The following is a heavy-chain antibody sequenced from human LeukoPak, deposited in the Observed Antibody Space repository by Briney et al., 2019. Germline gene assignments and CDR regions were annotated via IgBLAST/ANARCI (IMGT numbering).Heavy chain of an antibody. CDR3: ARYDSSGYLTFDY. CDR2: ISSSSYI. J-gene: IGHJ4*02. CDR1: GFTFSSYS. V-gene: IGHV3-21*01. D-gene: IGHD3-22*01. Sequence: GGSLRLSCAASGFTFSSYSMNWLRQAPGKGLEWVSSISSSSYIYYADSVEGRFTISRDNAKNSLYLQMNSLRAEDTAVYYCARYDSSGYLTFDYWGQGTLVIVSS.